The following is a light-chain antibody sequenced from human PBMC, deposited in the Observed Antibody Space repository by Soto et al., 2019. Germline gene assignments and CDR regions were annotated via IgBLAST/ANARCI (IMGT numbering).Light chain of an antibody. J-gene: IGKJ5*01. CDR3: QQRFRSPCS. CDR1: QRLSTS. Sequence: YIGESGSMPCRASQRLSTSLAWYPVTPAKAPRRLISAASTWETAVPSRFSATGSGTDFSLTIASLQPEDFAAYDIQQRFRSPCSFG. CDR2: AAS. V-gene: IGKV1-9*01.